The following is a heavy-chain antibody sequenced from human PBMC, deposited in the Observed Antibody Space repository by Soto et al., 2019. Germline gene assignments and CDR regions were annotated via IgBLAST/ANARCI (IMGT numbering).Heavy chain of an antibody. J-gene: IGHJ5*02. V-gene: IGHV1-69*02. CDR2: IIPILGIA. CDR3: ATSYSSSWYAANWFDL. D-gene: IGHD6-13*01. Sequence: SVKVSCKASGGTFSSYTISWVRQAPGQGLEWMGRIIPILGIANYAQKFQGRVTITADKSTSTAYMELSSLRSEDTAVYYCATSYSSSWYAANWFDLWGQGTLVTVSS. CDR1: GGTFSSYT.